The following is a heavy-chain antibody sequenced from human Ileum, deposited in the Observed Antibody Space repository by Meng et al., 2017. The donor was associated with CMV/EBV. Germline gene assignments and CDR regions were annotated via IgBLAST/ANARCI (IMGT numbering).Heavy chain of an antibody. J-gene: IGHJ4*02. CDR1: GFTFSSYG. CDR3: AKDGPRTSPLDY. Sequence: GESLKISCVASGFTFSSYGMHWARQAPGKGLEWTAFVRYDGSNAYYANSVKGRFTISRDNSNNTPYLQMNNLRPDDTAVYYCAKDGPRTSPLDYWGQGTLVTVSS. CDR2: VRYDGSNA. V-gene: IGHV3-30*02.